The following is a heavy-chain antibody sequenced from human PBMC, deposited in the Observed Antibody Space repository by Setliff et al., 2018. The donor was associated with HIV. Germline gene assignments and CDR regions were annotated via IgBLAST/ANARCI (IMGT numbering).Heavy chain of an antibody. V-gene: IGHV1-46*01. CDR3: VRGGGSSAYPPFEY. D-gene: IGHD3-16*01. J-gene: IGHJ4*02. Sequence: ASVKVSCKASGYTFSNYYIHWVRLAPGQGLEWMGIINPSAVTSYGQKFQGRLTVTRDTSTSTVYMDLSSLRSEDTAVYYSVRGGGSSAYPPFEYWGQGTLVTVSS. CDR2: INPSAVT. CDR1: GYTFSNYY.